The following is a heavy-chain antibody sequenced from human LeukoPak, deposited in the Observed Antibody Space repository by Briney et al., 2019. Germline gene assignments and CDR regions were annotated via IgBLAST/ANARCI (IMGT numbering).Heavy chain of an antibody. CDR1: GYTFTNYY. CDR2: INPSDGGT. J-gene: IGHJ6*02. V-gene: IGHV1-46*01. D-gene: IGHD4-17*01. CDR3: ARDTRTMTAVTRGQHYYYCLDV. Sequence: ASVKVSCKPSGYTFTNYYLHWVRQAPGHGLEWMAIINPSDGGTYYEQKLQGRVTVTRDTSTSTVYMELSSLRSEDTAVYYCARDTRTMTAVTRGQHYYYCLDVWSQGTTVTVSS.